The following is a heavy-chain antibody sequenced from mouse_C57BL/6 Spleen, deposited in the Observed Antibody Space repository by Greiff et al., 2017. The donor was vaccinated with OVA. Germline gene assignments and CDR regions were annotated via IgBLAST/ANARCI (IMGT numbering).Heavy chain of an antibody. V-gene: IGHV1-59*01. D-gene: IGHD1-1*01. Sequence: VQLQQSGAELVRPGTSVKLSCKASGYTFTSYWMHWVKQRPGQGLEWIGVIDPSDSYTNYNQKFKGKATLTVDTSSSTAYMQLSSLTSEDSAVYYCARRLYYGSSYFDYWGQGTTLTVSS. J-gene: IGHJ2*01. CDR2: IDPSDSYT. CDR1: GYTFTSYW. CDR3: ARRLYYGSSYFDY.